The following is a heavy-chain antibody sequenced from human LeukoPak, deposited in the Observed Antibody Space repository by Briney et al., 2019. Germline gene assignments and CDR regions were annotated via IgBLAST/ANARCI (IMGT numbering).Heavy chain of an antibody. CDR3: AREIADTAMVG. Sequence: SETLSLTCTVSGGSISSGSYYWSWIRQPAGKGLEWIGRIYTSGSTNYNPSLKSRVTISVDTSKNQFSLKLSSVTAADTAVYYCAREIADTAMVGWGQGTLVTVSS. V-gene: IGHV4-61*02. CDR2: IYTSGST. J-gene: IGHJ4*02. CDR1: GGSISSGSYY. D-gene: IGHD5-18*01.